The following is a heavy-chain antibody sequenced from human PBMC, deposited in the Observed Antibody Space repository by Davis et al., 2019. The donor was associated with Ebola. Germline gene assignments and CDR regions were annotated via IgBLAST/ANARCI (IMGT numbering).Heavy chain of an antibody. J-gene: IGHJ6*02. CDR3: ARDGPDYYGLDV. V-gene: IGHV1-58*01. CDR2: IVVGSGNT. Sequence: SVKVSCKASGFTFTSSAVQWVRQARGQRLEWIGWIVVGSGNTNYAQKFQERVTITRDTSTSTVHLEVRRLRSEDTAVYYCARDGPDYYGLDVWGQGTAVAVSS. CDR1: GFTFTSSA.